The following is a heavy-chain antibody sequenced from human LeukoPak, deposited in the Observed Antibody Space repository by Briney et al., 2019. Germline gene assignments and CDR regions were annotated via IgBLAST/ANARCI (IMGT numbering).Heavy chain of an antibody. D-gene: IGHD6-19*01. J-gene: IGHJ4*02. CDR3: ARSRRPRSSGYYDY. Sequence: GESLKISCKGSGYSFTSYWIGWLLQLPGKGLEWMGIIYPGDSDTRYSPSFQGQVTISADKSISTAYLQWSSLKASDTAMYYCARSRRPRSSGYYDYWGQGTLVTVSS. V-gene: IGHV5-51*01. CDR2: IYPGDSDT. CDR1: GYSFTSYW.